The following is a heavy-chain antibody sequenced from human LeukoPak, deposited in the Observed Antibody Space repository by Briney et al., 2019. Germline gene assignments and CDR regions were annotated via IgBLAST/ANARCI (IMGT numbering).Heavy chain of an antibody. CDR2: ISPGDSDT. D-gene: IGHD2-15*01. Sequence: PGESLKISCKGSGYSFPSQWIGWVRQMPGKGLEWMGIISPGDSDTRYNPSFQGQVTISADKSINTAYLQWSRLKSSYTAMYYCARPVACSDGSCYFDSWGQGTLVTVSS. V-gene: IGHV5-51*01. CDR1: GYSFPSQW. J-gene: IGHJ4*02. CDR3: ARPVACSDGSCYFDS.